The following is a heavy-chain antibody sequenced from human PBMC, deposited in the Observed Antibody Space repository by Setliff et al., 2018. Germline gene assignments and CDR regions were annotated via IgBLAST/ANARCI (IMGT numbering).Heavy chain of an antibody. CDR3: AKELIEVMMTGLEF. J-gene: IGHJ4*02. D-gene: IGHD3-22*01. CDR1: GFTFSNHG. CDR2: IRHDGNNK. Sequence: SLKISCAASGFTFSNHGMHWVRQAPGKGLEWVAFIRHDGNNKYYKDSVRGRFTISRDNSKNTVYLQMNNLRPEDTAVYYCAKELIEVMMTGLEFWGQGTMVTVSS. V-gene: IGHV3-30*02.